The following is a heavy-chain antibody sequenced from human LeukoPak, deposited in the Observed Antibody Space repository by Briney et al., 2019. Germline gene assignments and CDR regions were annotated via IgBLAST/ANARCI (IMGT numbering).Heavy chain of an antibody. Sequence: ASVKVSCKASGGTFSSYAISWVRQGPGQGLEWMGGIIPIFGTANYAQKFQGRVTITADESTSTAYMELSSLRSEDTAVYYCARGGYSSSWYGWFDPWGQGTLVTVSS. CDR3: ARGGYSSSWYGWFDP. CDR2: IIPIFGTA. CDR1: GGTFSSYA. D-gene: IGHD6-13*01. J-gene: IGHJ5*02. V-gene: IGHV1-69*01.